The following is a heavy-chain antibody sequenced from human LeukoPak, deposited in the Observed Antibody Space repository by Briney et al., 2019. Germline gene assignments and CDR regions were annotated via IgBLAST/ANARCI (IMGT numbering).Heavy chain of an antibody. D-gene: IGHD2-2*01. CDR1: GFTFSDYY. Sequence: GGSLRLSCAASGFTFSDYYMSWIRQAPGKGLEWVSYISSSGSTIYYADSVKGRFTISRDNAKNSLYLQMNSLRAEDTTVYYCAVRGAPMAFDIWGQGTMVTVSS. J-gene: IGHJ3*02. CDR2: ISSSGSTI. CDR3: AVRGAPMAFDI. V-gene: IGHV3-11*01.